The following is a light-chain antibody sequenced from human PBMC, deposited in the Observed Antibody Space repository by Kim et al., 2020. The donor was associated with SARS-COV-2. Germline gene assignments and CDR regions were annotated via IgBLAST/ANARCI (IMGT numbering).Light chain of an antibody. J-gene: IGLJ3*02. V-gene: IGLV1-36*01. CDR3: AAWDDSLNGPV. CDR2: YDD. CDR1: SSNIGNNA. Sequence: QSVLTQPPSVSEAPRQRVAISCSGSSSNIGNNAVSWYQQLPGKAPKLLIYYDDLLPSGVSDRFSGSKSGTSASLAISGLQSEDEAYYYCAAWDDSLNGPVFGGGTQLTVL.